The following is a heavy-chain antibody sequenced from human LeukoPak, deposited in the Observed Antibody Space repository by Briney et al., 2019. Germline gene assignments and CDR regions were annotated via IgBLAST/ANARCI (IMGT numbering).Heavy chain of an antibody. Sequence: SETLSLTCIVSGGSVSSGGSCWNWIRQPPGKGLEWLGYIYYSGNTNYNPSLKSRVTISLDTSKNQFSLKLTSVTAADTAVYFCAGDKSAAAAGRDGMDVWGQGTTVTVSS. J-gene: IGHJ6*02. CDR3: AGDKSAAAAGRDGMDV. CDR1: GGSVSSGGSC. CDR2: IYYSGNT. V-gene: IGHV4-61*08. D-gene: IGHD6-13*01.